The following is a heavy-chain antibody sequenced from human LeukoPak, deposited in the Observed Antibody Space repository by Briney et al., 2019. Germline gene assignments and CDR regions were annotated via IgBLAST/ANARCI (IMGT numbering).Heavy chain of an antibody. CDR1: GFTVSSNY. J-gene: IGHJ4*02. CDR3: ARAGPSSSWSLYFDY. CDR2: IYSGGST. Sequence: RTGGSPRLSCAASGFTVSSNYMSWVRQAPGKGLEWVSVIYSGGSTYYADSVKGRFTISRDNSKNTLYLQMNSLRAEDTAVYYCARAGPSSSWSLYFDYWGQGTLVTVSS. V-gene: IGHV3-53*01. D-gene: IGHD6-13*01.